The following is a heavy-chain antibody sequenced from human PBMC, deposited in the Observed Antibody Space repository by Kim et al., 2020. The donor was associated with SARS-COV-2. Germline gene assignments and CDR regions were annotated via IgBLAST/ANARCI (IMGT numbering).Heavy chain of an antibody. J-gene: IGHJ4*02. CDR3: ARGRQIDY. Sequence: TIDDADTVKGRLTISRDNAQNSLDLEMNSLGVEDTAFYYCARGRQIDYWGQGTVVTVSS. V-gene: IGHV3-9*01. D-gene: IGHD3-10*01. CDR2: TI.